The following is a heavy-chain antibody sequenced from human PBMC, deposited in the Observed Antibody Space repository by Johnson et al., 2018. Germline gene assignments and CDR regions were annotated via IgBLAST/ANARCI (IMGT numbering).Heavy chain of an antibody. CDR3: ARDNYHLGFDALDI. D-gene: IGHD2-2*01. CDR2: IHGSGGGA. J-gene: IGHJ3*02. CDR1: GFAFSSYA. V-gene: IGHV3-23*04. Sequence: VQLVESGGGLVQPEGSLRLSCAASGFAFSSYAMNWVRQAPGKGLEWVSGIHGSGGGAYYADSVKGRFTISRDNSKNTVYLQMNSLRAEDTAVYHCARDNYHLGFDALDIWGQGTMVTVSS.